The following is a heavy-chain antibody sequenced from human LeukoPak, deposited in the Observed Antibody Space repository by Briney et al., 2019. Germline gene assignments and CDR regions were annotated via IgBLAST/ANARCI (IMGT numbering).Heavy chain of an antibody. CDR3: ARATVTRWFDP. V-gene: IGHV3-33*01. D-gene: IGHD4-17*01. CDR1: GFAFSSFG. J-gene: IGHJ5*02. CDR2: IWYDGTNK. Sequence: GGSLRLSCAASGFAFSSFGMHWVRQAPGKGLEWVAVIWYDGTNKYYADSVKGRFTISRDNSKNTLYLQMNSLRAEDTAVYYCARATVTRWFDPWGQGTLVSVSS.